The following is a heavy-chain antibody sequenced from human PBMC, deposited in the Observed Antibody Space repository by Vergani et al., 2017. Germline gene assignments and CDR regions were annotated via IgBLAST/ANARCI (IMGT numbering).Heavy chain of an antibody. V-gene: IGHV4-38-2*01. CDR1: GYSISSGYY. D-gene: IGHD3-3*01. Sequence: QVQLQESGPGLVRPSETLSLTFAVSGYSISSGYYWGWIRQPPGKGLEWIGTIYHSGRTYYNPSLKSRVTISVDTSKNQFSLRLSSLTAAYTAVYYCARRDWGGYYPHYYYYCMDVWDQGTTVTVSS. CDR2: IYHSGRT. J-gene: IGHJ6*02. CDR3: ARRDWGGYYPHYYYYCMDV.